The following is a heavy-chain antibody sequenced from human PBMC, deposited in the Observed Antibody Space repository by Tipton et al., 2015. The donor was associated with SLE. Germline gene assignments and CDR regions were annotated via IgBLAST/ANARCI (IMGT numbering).Heavy chain of an antibody. CDR2: IDHDGSGT. V-gene: IGHV3-74*01. D-gene: IGHD7-27*01. J-gene: IGHJ4*02. CDR3: ARGVADWGWRVVC. CDR1: GFTFNNYW. Sequence: SLRLSCAASGFTFNNYWMHWFRQVPGKGLEWVSRIDHDGSGTSYADSVEDRFTISRDNAKKTLYLQMNSLRAEDTAVYYCARGVADWGWRVVCGGRGTQVTVSS.